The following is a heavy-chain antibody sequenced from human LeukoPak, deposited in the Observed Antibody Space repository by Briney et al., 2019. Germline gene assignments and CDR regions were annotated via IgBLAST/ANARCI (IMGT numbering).Heavy chain of an antibody. CDR2: IYYSGST. J-gene: IGHJ3*02. V-gene: IGHV4-59*01. Sequence: PSETLSLTRTVSGGSISSYYWSWIRQPPGKGLEWIGYIYYSGSTNYNPSLKSRVTISVDTSKNQFSLKLSSVTAADTAVYYCARGYYDSSGYSAFDIWGQGTMVTVSS. D-gene: IGHD3-22*01. CDR3: ARGYYDSSGYSAFDI. CDR1: GGSISSYY.